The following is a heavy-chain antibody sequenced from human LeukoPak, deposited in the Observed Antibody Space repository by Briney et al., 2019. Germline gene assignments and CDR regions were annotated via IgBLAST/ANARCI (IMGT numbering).Heavy chain of an antibody. V-gene: IGHV1-18*01. CDR2: ISAYNGNT. J-gene: IGHJ4*02. CDR3: ARGGPYSSSWYYFDY. Sequence: ASVKVSCKASGYTFTTYGISWVRQAPGQGLEWMGWISAYNGNTNYAQKLQGRVTMTTDTSTSTAYMELRSLRSDDTAVYYCARGGPYSSSWYYFDYWGQGTLVTVSS. D-gene: IGHD6-13*01. CDR1: GYTFTTYG.